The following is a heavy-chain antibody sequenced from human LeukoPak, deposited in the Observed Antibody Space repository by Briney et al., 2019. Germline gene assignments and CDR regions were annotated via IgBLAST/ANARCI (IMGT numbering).Heavy chain of an antibody. V-gene: IGHV3-30*04. J-gene: IGHJ5*02. CDR1: GFTFSSYA. CDR2: ISYDGSNK. Sequence: PGRSLRLSCAASGFTFSSYAMHWVRQAPGMGLEWVAVISYDGSNKYYADSVKGRFTISRDNSKNTLYLQMNSLRAEDTAVYYCARVEAAGYNWFDPWGQGTLVTVSS. CDR3: ARVEAAGYNWFDP. D-gene: IGHD6-13*01.